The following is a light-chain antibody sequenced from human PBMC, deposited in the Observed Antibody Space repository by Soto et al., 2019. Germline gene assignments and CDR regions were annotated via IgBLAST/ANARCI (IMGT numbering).Light chain of an antibody. CDR3: SAYTARSTLV. J-gene: IGLJ3*02. CDR1: MRDVGAYNL. CDR2: EVR. V-gene: IGLV2-14*01. Sequence: QSALTQPASVSGSAGQSITISCSGTMRDVGAYNLVSWYQQHPGTAPKLIMYEVRNRPSGISSRFSGSRSGNTASLTISGLQSDDEGDYDCSAYTARSTLVFGGGTKLTVL.